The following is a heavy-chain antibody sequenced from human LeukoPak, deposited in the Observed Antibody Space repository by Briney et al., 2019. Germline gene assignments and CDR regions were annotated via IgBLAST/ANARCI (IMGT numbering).Heavy chain of an antibody. CDR1: GFTFSSYA. J-gene: IGHJ4*02. CDR2: ISSNGGST. V-gene: IGHV3-64D*06. CDR3: VKDMEYNWNDVGLDY. Sequence: PGGSLRLSCSASGFTFSSYAMHWVRQAPGKGLEYVSAISSNGGSTYYADSVKGRFTISRDNSKSTLYLQMSSLRAEDTAVYYCVKDMEYNWNDVGLDYWGQGTLVTVSS. D-gene: IGHD1-1*01.